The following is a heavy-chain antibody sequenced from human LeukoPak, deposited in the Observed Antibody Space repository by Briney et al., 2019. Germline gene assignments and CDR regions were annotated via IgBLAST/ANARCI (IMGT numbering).Heavy chain of an antibody. CDR1: GFTFSSYA. D-gene: IGHD3-22*01. CDR3: ARVHPRYYDSSGYYRDAFDI. CDR2: ISYDGSNK. J-gene: IGHJ3*02. V-gene: IGHV3-30-3*01. Sequence: GGSLRLSCAASGFTFSSYAMHWVRQAPGKGLEWVAVISYDGSNKYYADSVKGRFTISRDNSKNTLYLQMNSLRAEDTAVYYCARVHPRYYDSSGYYRDAFDIWGQGTMVTVSS.